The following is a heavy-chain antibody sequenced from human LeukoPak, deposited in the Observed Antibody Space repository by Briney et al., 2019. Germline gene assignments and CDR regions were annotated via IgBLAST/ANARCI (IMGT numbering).Heavy chain of an antibody. Sequence: SETLSLTCTVSGGSISSYYWSWIRQPPGKGLEWIGYIYYSGSTNYNPSLKSRVTISVDTSKNQFSLKLSSVTAADTAVYYCARETGNVVVVDDAFDTWGQGTMVTVSS. J-gene: IGHJ3*02. D-gene: IGHD2-15*01. CDR1: GGSISSYY. V-gene: IGHV4-59*01. CDR3: ARETGNVVVVDDAFDT. CDR2: IYYSGST.